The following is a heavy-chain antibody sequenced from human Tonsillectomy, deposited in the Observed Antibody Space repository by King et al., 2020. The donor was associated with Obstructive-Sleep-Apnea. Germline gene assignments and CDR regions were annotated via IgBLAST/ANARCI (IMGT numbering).Heavy chain of an antibody. V-gene: IGHV1-69*01. Sequence: QLVQSGAEVKKPGSSVKVSCKASVGTFSSYAISWVRQAPGQGLEWMGGIIPIFGTANYAQKFQGRVTITADESTSTAYMELSSLRSEDTAVYYCARVGEDSSGYYNYYSYVMDIWGQGATVTVSS. CDR1: VGTFSSYA. CDR2: IIPIFGTA. CDR3: ARVGEDSSGYYNYYSYVMDI. J-gene: IGHJ6*02. D-gene: IGHD3-22*01.